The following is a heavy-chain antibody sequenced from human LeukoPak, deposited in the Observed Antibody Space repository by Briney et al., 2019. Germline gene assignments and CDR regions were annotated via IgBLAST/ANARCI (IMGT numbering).Heavy chain of an antibody. J-gene: IGHJ4*02. D-gene: IGHD6-13*01. V-gene: IGHV3-7*01. CDR1: GFTFSSYW. CDR3: AKQQLGHFDY. CDR2: IKQDGSEK. Sequence: GSLRLSCAASGFTFSSYWMSWVRQAPGKGLECVANIKQDGSEKYYVDSVKGRFTISRDNAKNSLYLQMDSLRAEDTAVYYCAKQQLGHFDYGGQGTLVTVSS.